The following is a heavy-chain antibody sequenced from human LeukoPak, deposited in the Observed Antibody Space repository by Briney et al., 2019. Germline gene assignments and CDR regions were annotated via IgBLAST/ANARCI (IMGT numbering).Heavy chain of an antibody. CDR3: AKDPHYSSSWYWFDP. CDR2: ISGSGGST. V-gene: IGHV3-23*01. CDR1: GFTFSSYA. D-gene: IGHD6-13*01. J-gene: IGHJ5*02. Sequence: GGSLRLSCAASGFTFSSYAMSWVRQAPGKGLEWVSAISGSGGSTYYADSVKGRFTISRDNSKSTLYLQMNSLRVEDTAVYYCAKDPHYSSSWYWFDPWGQGTLVTVSS.